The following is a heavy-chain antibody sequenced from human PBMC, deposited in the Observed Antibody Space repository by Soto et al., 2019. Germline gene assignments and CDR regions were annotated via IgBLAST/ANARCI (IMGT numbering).Heavy chain of an antibody. V-gene: IGHV1-18*01. CDR2: ISAYNGNT. J-gene: IGHJ6*03. CDR1: GYTFTSYG. Sequence: ASVKVSCKASGYTFTSYGISWVRQAPGQGLEWMGWISAYNGNTNYAQKLQGRVTMTTDTSTSTAYMELRSLRSDDTAVYYCATAGGFIAAAGYYYYYMDIWGKGTTVNVS. D-gene: IGHD6-13*01. CDR3: ATAGGFIAAAGYYYYYMDI.